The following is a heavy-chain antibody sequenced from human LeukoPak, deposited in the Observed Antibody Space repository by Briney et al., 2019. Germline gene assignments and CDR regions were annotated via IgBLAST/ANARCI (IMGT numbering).Heavy chain of an antibody. D-gene: IGHD6-6*01. CDR3: ARGRNIAARRLDY. Sequence: PSETLSLTCTVSGGSISSGSYYWSWIRQPAGKGLEWIGRIYSSGSTNYNPSLKSRVTISVDTSKNQFSLKLSSVTAADTAVYYCARGRNIAARRLDYWGQGTLVTVSS. CDR2: IYSSGST. V-gene: IGHV4-61*02. CDR1: GGSISSGSYY. J-gene: IGHJ4*02.